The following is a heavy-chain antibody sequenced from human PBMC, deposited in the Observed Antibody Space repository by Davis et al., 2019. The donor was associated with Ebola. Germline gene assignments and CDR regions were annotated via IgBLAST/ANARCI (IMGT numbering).Heavy chain of an antibody. D-gene: IGHD6-19*01. Sequence: ASVKVSCKASGYTFTSYGISWVRQAPGQGLEWMGWISAYNGNTDYAQKFQGRVTMTTDTSTNTAYMELRSLRSDDTALYYCARDEIAVAGTLLFPLHHWGQGTLVTVSS. V-gene: IGHV1-18*04. CDR3: ARDEIAVAGTLLFPLHH. CDR1: GYTFTSYG. CDR2: ISAYNGNT. J-gene: IGHJ1*01.